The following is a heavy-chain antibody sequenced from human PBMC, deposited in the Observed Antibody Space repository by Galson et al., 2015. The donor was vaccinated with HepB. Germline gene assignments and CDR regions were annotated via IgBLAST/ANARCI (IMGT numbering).Heavy chain of an antibody. CDR2: ISGSGGSADYADT. D-gene: IGHD3-22*01. Sequence: SLRLSCAASGFTFSNYAMTWVRQAPGKGLEWVSAISGSGGSADYADTYYADSVKGRFTISRDDSKNMLYLQTNSLRAEDTAIYYCAKDDVYESSGYYFGYFDYWGQGTLVTVSS. J-gene: IGHJ4*02. CDR1: GFTFSNYA. V-gene: IGHV3-23*01. CDR3: AKDDVYESSGYYFGYFDY.